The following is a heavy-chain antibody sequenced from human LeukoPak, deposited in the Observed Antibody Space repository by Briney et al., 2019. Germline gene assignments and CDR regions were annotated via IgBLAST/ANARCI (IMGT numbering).Heavy chain of an antibody. CDR1: GGSISSGSYY. Sequence: PSETLSLTCTVSGGSISSGSYYWSWIRQSAGKGLEWLGRIYTSGSTNYNPSLKSRVTISVDTSKNQFSLKLSSVTAADTAVYYCARGARYCSSTSCQDFDYWGQGTLVTVSS. CDR2: IYTSGST. CDR3: ARGARYCSSTSCQDFDY. D-gene: IGHD2-2*01. V-gene: IGHV4-61*02. J-gene: IGHJ4*02.